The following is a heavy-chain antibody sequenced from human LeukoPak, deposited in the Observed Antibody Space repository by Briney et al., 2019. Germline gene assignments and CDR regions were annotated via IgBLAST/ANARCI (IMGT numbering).Heavy chain of an antibody. CDR2: IYYSGST. Sequence: SETLSLTCTVSGGSISSSSYYWGWIRQPPGKGLEWIGSIYYSGSTYYNPSLKSRVTISVDTSKNQFSLKLSSVTAADTAVYYCARDGGHYDSSGYYFPFDYWGQGTLVTVYS. D-gene: IGHD3-22*01. J-gene: IGHJ4*02. V-gene: IGHV4-39*07. CDR3: ARDGGHYDSSGYYFPFDY. CDR1: GGSISSSSYY.